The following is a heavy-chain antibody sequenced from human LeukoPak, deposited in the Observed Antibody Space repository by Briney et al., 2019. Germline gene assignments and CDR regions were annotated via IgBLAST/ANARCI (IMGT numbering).Heavy chain of an antibody. D-gene: IGHD1-26*01. Sequence: PGESLRLSCAASGFTFSNYAMTWVRQAPGKWLEWVSSISENGRSTYYADSVKGRFTISRDNSKSTLYLQMNSLRPEDTAVYSCAKDIRASGSYGWFGTWGQGTLVTVSS. CDR2: ISENGRST. CDR3: AKDIRASGSYGWFGT. CDR1: GFTFSNYA. J-gene: IGHJ5*02. V-gene: IGHV3-23*01.